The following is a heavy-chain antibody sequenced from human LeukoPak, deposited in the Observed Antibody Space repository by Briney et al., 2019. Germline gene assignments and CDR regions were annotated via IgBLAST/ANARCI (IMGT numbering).Heavy chain of an antibody. CDR1: GYTFTSFG. V-gene: IGHV1-18*01. J-gene: IGHJ4*02. D-gene: IGHD6-19*01. Sequence: ASVKVYCKASGYTFTSFGISWVRQAPGQGLEWMGWISAYNANTNFAQNLQGRVTMTTDTSTSTAYMELRSLRSDDTAVYYCARVQGSSGWYIFDYWGQGTLVTVSS. CDR2: ISAYNANT. CDR3: ARVQGSSGWYIFDY.